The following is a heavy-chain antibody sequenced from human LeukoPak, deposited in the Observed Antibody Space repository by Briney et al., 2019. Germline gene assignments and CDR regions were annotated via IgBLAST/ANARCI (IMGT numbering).Heavy chain of an antibody. D-gene: IGHD3-10*01. CDR1: GFTFSSYA. CDR2: ISGSGGST. J-gene: IGHJ5*02. Sequence: PGGSLRLSCAASGFTFSSYAMSWVRQAPGKGLEWVSAISGSGGSTYYADSVKGRFTISRDNSKNTLYLQMNSLRAEDTAVYSWAKAPITRFRGPIGCFDPWGRGTLVTVSS. CDR3: AKAPITRFRGPIGCFDP. V-gene: IGHV3-23*01.